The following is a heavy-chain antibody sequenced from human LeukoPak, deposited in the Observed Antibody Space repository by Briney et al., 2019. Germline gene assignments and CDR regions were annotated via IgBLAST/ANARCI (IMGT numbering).Heavy chain of an antibody. D-gene: IGHD6-13*01. CDR3: ARAVDWNSSSWYPDC. Sequence: SETLSLTCAVSGGSISSGGYSWSWIRQPPGKGLEWIGYIYHSGSTYYNPSLKSRVTISVDRSKNQFSLKLSSVTAADTAVYYCARAVDWNSSSWYPDCWGQGTLVTVSS. CDR1: GGSISSGGYS. V-gene: IGHV4-30-2*01. J-gene: IGHJ4*02. CDR2: IYHSGST.